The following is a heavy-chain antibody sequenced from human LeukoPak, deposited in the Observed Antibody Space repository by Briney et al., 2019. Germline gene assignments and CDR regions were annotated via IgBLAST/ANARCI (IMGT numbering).Heavy chain of an antibody. Sequence: SVKASCKASGYTFTSYAMNWVRQAPGQGLEWMGGIIPIFGTANYAQKFQGRVTITADESTSTAYMELSSLRSEDTAVYYCAIPRGPPAASAHWFDPWGQGTLVTVSS. CDR2: IIPIFGTA. D-gene: IGHD2-2*01. CDR1: GYTFTSYA. CDR3: AIPRGPPAASAHWFDP. J-gene: IGHJ5*02. V-gene: IGHV1-69*13.